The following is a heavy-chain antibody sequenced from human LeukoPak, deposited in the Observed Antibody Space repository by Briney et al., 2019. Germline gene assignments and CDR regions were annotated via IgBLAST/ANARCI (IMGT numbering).Heavy chain of an antibody. CDR1: GFTFSSYS. Sequence: GGSLRLSCAASGFTFSSYSMNWVRQAPGKGLEWVSYISSSSSTTHYADSVKGRFTISRDNANNSLYLQMNSLRAEDTAVYHCARDQRGTTGTFLSDFDYWGLGTPVTVSS. CDR3: ARDQRGTTGTFLSDFDY. V-gene: IGHV3-48*01. D-gene: IGHD1-1*01. CDR2: ISSSSSTT. J-gene: IGHJ4*02.